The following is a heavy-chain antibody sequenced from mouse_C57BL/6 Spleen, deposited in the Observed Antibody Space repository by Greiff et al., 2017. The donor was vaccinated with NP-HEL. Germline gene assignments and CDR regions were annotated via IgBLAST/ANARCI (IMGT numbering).Heavy chain of an antibody. CDR2: IDPEDGDT. CDR3: TSTVEGAWFAY. Sequence: EVQLQQSGAELVRPGASVKLSCTASGFNIKDYYMHWVKQRPEQGLEWIGRIDPEDGDTEYAPKFQGKATMTADTSSNTAYLQLSSLTSEDTAVYYCTSTVEGAWFAYWGQGTLVTVSA. CDR1: GFNIKDYY. J-gene: IGHJ3*01. V-gene: IGHV14-1*01. D-gene: IGHD1-1*01.